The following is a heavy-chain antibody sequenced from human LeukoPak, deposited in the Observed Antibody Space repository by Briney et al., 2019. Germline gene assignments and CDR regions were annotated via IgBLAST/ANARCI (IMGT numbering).Heavy chain of an antibody. CDR2: IYYSGST. Sequence: SETLSLTCTVSGGSLSSSSYYWGWIRQPPGTGLEWLGSIYYSGSTYYNPSLKGRVTISVDTSKNQFSLKLSSVTAADTAVYYCARGTEDIVVVVGVTRGAFDIVGQGTMVTVSS. D-gene: IGHD2-15*01. CDR3: ARGTEDIVVVVGVTRGAFDI. CDR1: GGSLSSSSYY. V-gene: IGHV4-39*07. J-gene: IGHJ3*02.